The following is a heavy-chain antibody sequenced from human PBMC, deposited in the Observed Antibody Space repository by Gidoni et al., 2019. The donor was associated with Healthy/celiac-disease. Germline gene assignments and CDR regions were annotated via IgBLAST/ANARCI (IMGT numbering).Heavy chain of an antibody. CDR3: ARGDYGDSVGSGLDHTLDY. D-gene: IGHD4-17*01. V-gene: IGHV4-34*01. CDR2: INHSGST. Sequence: QVQLQQWGAGLLKPSETLSLTCAVYGGSFSGYSWSWIRQPPGKGLEWIGEINHSGSTNYNPSLKSRVTISVDTSKNQFSLKLSSVTAADTAVYYCARGDYGDSVGSGLDHTLDYWGQGTLVTVSS. CDR1: GGSFSGYS. J-gene: IGHJ4*02.